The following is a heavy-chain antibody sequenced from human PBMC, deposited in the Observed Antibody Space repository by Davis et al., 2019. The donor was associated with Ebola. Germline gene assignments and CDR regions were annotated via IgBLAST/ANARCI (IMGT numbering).Heavy chain of an antibody. V-gene: IGHV7-4-1*04. CDR2: INTNTGNP. CDR3: ATLPDV. Sequence: ASVKVSCKASGYRFTTYGMHWVRQAPGRGLEWMGWINTNTGNPTYAKGFTGRFVFSLDTSVNMAYLLINSLKTEDAAVYYCATLPDVWGQGTMVTVSS. J-gene: IGHJ3*01. CDR1: GYRFTTYG.